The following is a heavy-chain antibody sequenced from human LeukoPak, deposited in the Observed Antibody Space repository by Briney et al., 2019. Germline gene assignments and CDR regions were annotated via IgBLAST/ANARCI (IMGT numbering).Heavy chain of an antibody. V-gene: IGHV4-38-2*02. J-gene: IGHJ3*02. Sequence: SETLSLTCSVSGYSISNAYYWGWIRQPPGKGLEWVGTIFYSGQTYYNPSLKSRVTISVDTSKNQFSLKLRSVTAADTAVYYCARDREQQLVRFYNAFDIWGQGTMVTVSS. D-gene: IGHD6-13*01. CDR1: GYSISNAYY. CDR2: IFYSGQT. CDR3: ARDREQQLVRFYNAFDI.